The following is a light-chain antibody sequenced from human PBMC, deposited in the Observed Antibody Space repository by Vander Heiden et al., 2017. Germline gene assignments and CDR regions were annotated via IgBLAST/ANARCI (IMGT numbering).Light chain of an antibody. V-gene: IGKV4-1*01. CDR1: QSVLSSSNNKNY. Sequence: IVMTQSPDYLAVFLGERTTLHCTSSQSVLSSSNNKNYLTWFQQKPGQPPKLLIYWASTLESWVPDRFSGSGSGTDFTLTISSLQAEDVAVYYCQQYYNIPRTFGQGTKVEIK. CDR2: WAS. J-gene: IGKJ1*01. CDR3: QQYYNIPRT.